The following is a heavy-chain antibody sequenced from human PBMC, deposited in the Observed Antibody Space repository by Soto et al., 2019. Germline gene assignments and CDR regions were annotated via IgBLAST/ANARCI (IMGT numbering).Heavy chain of an antibody. CDR3: ARRDYYDSSGYYFGAFDI. V-gene: IGHV1-69*01. D-gene: IGHD3-22*01. CDR1: GGTFGSYA. Sequence: PVEHSCKAPGGTFGSYASSWVRQAPGQGLEWMGGIIPIFGTANYAQKFQGRVTITADESTSTAYMELSSLRSEDTAVYYCARRDYYDSSGYYFGAFDIWGQGTMDTVSS. CDR2: IIPIFGTA. J-gene: IGHJ3*02.